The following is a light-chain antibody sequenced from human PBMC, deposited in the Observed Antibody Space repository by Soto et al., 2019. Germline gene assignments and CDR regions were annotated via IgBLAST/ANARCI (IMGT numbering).Light chain of an antibody. V-gene: IGKV3-11*01. CDR2: GAS. CDR3: QQRNDWGS. J-gene: IGKJ4*02. CDR1: QSVGAQ. Sequence: EVVLTQYPASLSLSPGERATLSCRASQSVGAQFAWYQQKPGQSPRLLIYGASNRTSGISARFSGSGSGTDVTLTITSLEPDDSAVYYCQQRNDWGSFGGGTRVEIK.